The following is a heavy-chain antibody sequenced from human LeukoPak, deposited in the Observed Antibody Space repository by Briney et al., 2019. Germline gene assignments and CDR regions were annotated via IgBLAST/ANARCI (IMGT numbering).Heavy chain of an antibody. CDR2: INHSGST. V-gene: IGHV4-34*01. Sequence: SETLSLTRAVYGGSFSGYYWSWIRQPPGKGLEWIGEINHSGSTNYNPSLKSRVTISVDTSKNQFSLKLSSVTAADTAVYYCARGQRGWNYGRYYYYGMDVWGQGTTVTVSS. J-gene: IGHJ6*02. CDR1: GGSFSGYY. CDR3: ARGQRGWNYGRYYYYGMDV. D-gene: IGHD1-7*01.